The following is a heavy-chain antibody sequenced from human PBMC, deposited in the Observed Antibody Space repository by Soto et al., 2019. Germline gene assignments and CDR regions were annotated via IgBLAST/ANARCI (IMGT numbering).Heavy chain of an antibody. J-gene: IGHJ4*02. CDR2: IYSGGST. V-gene: IGHV3-66*01. Sequence: EVQLVESGGGLVQPGGSLRLSCAASGFTVSSNYMSWVRQAPGKGLEWVSVIYSGGSTYYADSVKGRFTISRDNSKNTLYLQMNSLRAEDTAVYYCASGASTVVTPAGRWGQGTLVTVSS. CDR1: GFTVSSNY. CDR3: ASGASTVVTPAGR. D-gene: IGHD4-17*01.